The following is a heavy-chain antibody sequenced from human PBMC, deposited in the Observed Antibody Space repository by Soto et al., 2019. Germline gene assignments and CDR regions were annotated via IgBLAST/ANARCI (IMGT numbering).Heavy chain of an antibody. D-gene: IGHD2-2*01. J-gene: IGHJ6*02. CDR2: INTYNGDT. Sequence: QVQMVQSGAAVKNPGASVRVSCKSSGYRFLTYGISWVRQAPGQGLEWVGWINTYNGDTRFSENLQGRVTLTTDTSTTTAYMDLTSIRFDDTAVHYCARDTALPEDLPDDFYYFGMDAWGQGTTVTVSS. CDR1: GYRFLTYG. V-gene: IGHV1-18*04. CDR3: ARDTALPEDLPDDFYYFGMDA.